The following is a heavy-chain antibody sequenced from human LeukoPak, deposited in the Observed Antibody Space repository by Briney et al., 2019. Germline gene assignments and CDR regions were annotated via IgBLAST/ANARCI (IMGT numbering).Heavy chain of an antibody. Sequence: SETLSLTCTVSGGSMSSYYWSWIRQPPGKGLEWIGYIFYSGSTNYDPSLKSRVTLSVDTSKNQFSLKLGSVTAANTAVYHCARQPYMLGAYYFGYWGQGTVVTVAS. CDR3: ARQPYMLGAYYFGY. CDR1: GGSMSSYY. V-gene: IGHV4-59*08. D-gene: IGHD1-26*01. CDR2: IFYSGST. J-gene: IGHJ4*02.